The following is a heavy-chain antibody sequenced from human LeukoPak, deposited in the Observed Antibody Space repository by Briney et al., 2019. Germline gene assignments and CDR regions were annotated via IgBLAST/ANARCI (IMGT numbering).Heavy chain of an antibody. CDR1: GFTFSSYS. Sequence: GGSLRLSCAASGFTFSSYSMNWVRQAPGKGLEWVSSISSSSSYIYYADSVRGRFTISRDNAKNSLSLQMNSLRVEDTAVYYCARATFCGGDCSSPYWYFDLWGRGTLVTVSS. J-gene: IGHJ2*01. CDR2: ISSSSSYI. CDR3: ARATFCGGDCSSPYWYFDL. D-gene: IGHD2-21*02. V-gene: IGHV3-21*01.